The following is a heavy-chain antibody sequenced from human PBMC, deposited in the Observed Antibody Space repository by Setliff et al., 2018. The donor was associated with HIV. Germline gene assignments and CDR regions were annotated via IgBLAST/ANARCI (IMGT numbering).Heavy chain of an antibody. J-gene: IGHJ5*02. CDR1: GYTLSTYA. V-gene: IGHV1-3*01. CDR3: ARGGAREYQLLYNYFDP. Sequence: GASVKVSCKASGYTLSTYALYWVRQAPGQRLEWMGWINSDNGNTKFSQKFQGRLTTTADTTASTAYMVLSSLTSEDTAVYCCARGGAREYQLLYNYFDPWGQGTLVTVSS. CDR2: INSDNGNT. D-gene: IGHD2-2*01.